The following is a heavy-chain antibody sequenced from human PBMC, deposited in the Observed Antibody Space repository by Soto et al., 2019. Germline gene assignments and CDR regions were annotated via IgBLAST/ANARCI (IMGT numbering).Heavy chain of an antibody. V-gene: IGHV6-1*01. Sequence: SQTLSLTCAISGDCVSSNSAAWNWIRQSPSRGLEWLGRTYYRSKWYNDYAVSVKSRITINPDKTKNQFLLLLNSVTPEDTAVYYCARFGVTMVRGVRGYYYYMDVWGKGTTVTVSS. CDR3: ARFGVTMVRGVRGYYYYMDV. CDR2: TYYRSKWYN. CDR1: GDCVSSNSAA. J-gene: IGHJ6*03. D-gene: IGHD3-10*01.